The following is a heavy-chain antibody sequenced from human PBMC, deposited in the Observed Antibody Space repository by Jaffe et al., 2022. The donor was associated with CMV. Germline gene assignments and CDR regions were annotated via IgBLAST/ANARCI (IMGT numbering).Heavy chain of an antibody. D-gene: IGHD1-7*01. V-gene: IGHV4-39*01. Sequence: QLQLQESGPGRVKPSETLSLSCAVSGASISGSNHFWGWIRQTPGKGPEWIGSVFYGGTSYYNPSLGSRVTISVDASRNQLSLKLSSVTAADTAVYFCARHQRNWNYPFDYWGPGSLVHVSS. CDR1: GASISGSNHF. CDR2: VFYGGTS. CDR3: ARHQRNWNYPFDY. J-gene: IGHJ4*02.